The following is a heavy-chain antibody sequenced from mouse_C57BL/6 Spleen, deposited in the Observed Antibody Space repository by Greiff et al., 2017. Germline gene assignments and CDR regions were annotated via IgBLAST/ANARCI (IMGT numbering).Heavy chain of an antibody. D-gene: IGHD1-1*01. J-gene: IGHJ2*01. CDR3: ARYYGSSYIFDY. Sequence: VQLKESGPVLVKPGASVKMSCKASGYTFTDYYMNWVKQSHGKSLEWIGVINPYNGGTSYNQKFKGKATLTVDKSSSTAYMELNSLTSEDSAVYYCARYYGSSYIFDYWGQGTTLTVSS. CDR1: GYTFTDYY. CDR2: INPYNGGT. V-gene: IGHV1-19*01.